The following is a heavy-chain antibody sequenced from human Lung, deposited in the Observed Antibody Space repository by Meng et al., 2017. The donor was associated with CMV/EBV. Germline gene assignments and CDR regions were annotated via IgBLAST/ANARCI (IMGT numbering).Heavy chain of an antibody. D-gene: IGHD1-26*01. CDR1: GFIFSDHY. CDR2: VGNKVSRYST. V-gene: IGHV3-72*01. Sequence: SCAGSGFIFSDHYIDWVRQGPGKGLQWVGRVGNKVSRYSTEFAASVTDRFSFSRDDSENSVYLQMHSLKIEDTAVYYCTKGYSGIDVYAFDVWVPGTXVTVSS. CDR3: TKGYSGIDVYAFDV. J-gene: IGHJ3*01.